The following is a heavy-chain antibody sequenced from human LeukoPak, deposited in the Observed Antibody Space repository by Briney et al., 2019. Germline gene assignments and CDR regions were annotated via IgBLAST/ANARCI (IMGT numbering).Heavy chain of an antibody. CDR1: GDSVSNNSAA. D-gene: IGHD4-17*01. J-gene: IGHJ5*02. CDR3: ARETTAYNWFDP. CDR2: TYYRSKWYN. Sequence: SQTLSLTCAISGDSVSNNSAAWNWIRQSPPRGLEWLGRTYYRSKWYNDYAISVKSRITIKSDTSKNQFSLQLNSVTPEDTAVYYCARETTAYNWFDPWGQGTLVIVSS. V-gene: IGHV6-1*01.